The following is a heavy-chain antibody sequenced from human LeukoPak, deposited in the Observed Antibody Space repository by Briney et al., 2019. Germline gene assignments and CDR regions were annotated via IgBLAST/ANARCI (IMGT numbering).Heavy chain of an antibody. Sequence: GGSLRLSCAASGFTFSSYEMNWVRQAPGKGLGGVSYISSSGSNIYYADSVKGRFTISRDNDKNSLYLQMNSLRAEDTAVYYCARDMITAAAPAFDIWGQGTMVTVSS. J-gene: IGHJ3*02. CDR1: GFTFSSYE. CDR3: ARDMITAAAPAFDI. CDR2: ISSSGSNI. V-gene: IGHV3-48*03. D-gene: IGHD3-16*01.